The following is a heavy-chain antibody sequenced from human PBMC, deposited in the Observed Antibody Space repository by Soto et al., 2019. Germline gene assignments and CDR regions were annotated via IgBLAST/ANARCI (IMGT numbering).Heavy chain of an antibody. CDR3: AREERPPYNGLDV. J-gene: IGHJ6*02. V-gene: IGHV3-48*01. CDR1: GFTFRSYS. Sequence: GGSLRLSCAASGFTFRSYSMNWVRQAPGKGLEWVSYISSSNRTINYADSVKGRFIISRDNAKNSLYLQMHSLRLEDTAVYFCAREERPPYNGLDVWGQGTTVTVSS. D-gene: IGHD1-1*01. CDR2: ISSSNRTI.